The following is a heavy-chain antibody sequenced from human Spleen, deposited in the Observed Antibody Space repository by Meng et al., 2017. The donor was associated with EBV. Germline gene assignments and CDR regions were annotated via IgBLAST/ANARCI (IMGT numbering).Heavy chain of an antibody. CDR2: INHSGST. J-gene: IGHJ4*02. D-gene: IGHD6-6*01. Sequence: QAHAQAGGAGLLKPPETLSLPCGVYGGSFSGYYRSWIRQPTGKGLEWIGEINHSGSTNYNPSLKSRLTISVDTSKSQFSLKLSSVTAADTAVYYCARGGRASARAGGGHDFWGQGTLVTVSS. CDR3: ARGGRASARAGGGHDF. CDR1: GGSFSGYY. V-gene: IGHV4-34*01.